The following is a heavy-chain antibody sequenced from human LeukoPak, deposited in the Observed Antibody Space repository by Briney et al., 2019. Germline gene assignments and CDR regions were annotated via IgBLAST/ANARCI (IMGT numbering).Heavy chain of an antibody. D-gene: IGHD6-19*01. CDR2: MSPNSGNT. CDR3: ARVIRSGWSNDAFDI. CDR1: GYTFTSYD. Sequence: ASVKVSCKASGYTFTSYDIYWLRQAPGQGPEWMGWMSPNSGNTGSAQRFQGRVTMTTDTSTSTAYMELRSLRSDDTAVYYCARVIRSGWSNDAFDIWGQGTMVTVSS. J-gene: IGHJ3*02. V-gene: IGHV1-8*01.